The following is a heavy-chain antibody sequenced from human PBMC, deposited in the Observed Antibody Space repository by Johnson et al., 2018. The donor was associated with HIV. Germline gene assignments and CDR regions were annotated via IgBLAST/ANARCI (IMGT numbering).Heavy chain of an antibody. CDR2: ISYDGSNK. CDR1: GFTFSSYV. CDR3: ARDSPWEVTAFDI. Sequence: QVLLVESGGGVVQPGRSLRLSCAASGFTFSSYVMHWVRQAPGKGLEWVAVISYDGSNKYYADSVKGRFTISRDNSKNTLYLQMNSLRAEDTAVYYCARDSPWEVTAFDIWGQGTMVTVSS. J-gene: IGHJ3*02. D-gene: IGHD1-26*01. V-gene: IGHV3-30*04.